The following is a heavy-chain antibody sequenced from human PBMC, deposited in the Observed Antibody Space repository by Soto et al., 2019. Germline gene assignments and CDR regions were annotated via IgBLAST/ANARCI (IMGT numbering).Heavy chain of an antibody. CDR2: IGWNRGSI. V-gene: IGHV3-9*01. D-gene: IGHD4-17*01. CDR3: AKDVTPYGDYDSRCFDS. CDR1: GFTCDAYA. J-gene: IGHJ4*02. Sequence: EVQLVESGGGLVQPGRSLRLSCAASGFTCDAYAMHWVRQAPGKGLAWVSGIGWNRGSIGYVGSGKGRFTIYRDNAKNTPSPQMDSLRAEDTALYYCAKDVTPYGDYDSRCFDSWGQGTLVTVSS.